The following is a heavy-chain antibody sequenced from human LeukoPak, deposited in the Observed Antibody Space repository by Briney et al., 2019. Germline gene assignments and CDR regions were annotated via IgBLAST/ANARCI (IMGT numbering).Heavy chain of an antibody. Sequence: PGGSLRLSCAASGFTFSNYGMHWVRQAPGKGPEWVAFIRFDGSNKYYTDSVKGRFTISRDNSKNTLYLQMNSLRAEDTAVYYCAKGIYYDNSGYYSLFDHWGQGTLVTVSS. V-gene: IGHV3-30*02. D-gene: IGHD3-22*01. CDR1: GFTFSNYG. J-gene: IGHJ4*02. CDR3: AKGIYYDNSGYYSLFDH. CDR2: IRFDGSNK.